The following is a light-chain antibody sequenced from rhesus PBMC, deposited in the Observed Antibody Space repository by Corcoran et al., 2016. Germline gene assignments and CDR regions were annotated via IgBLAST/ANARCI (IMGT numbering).Light chain of an antibody. J-gene: IGKJ4*01. Sequence: DIVMTQTPLSLPVTPGEPASISCRSSQSLLDSEDGNTYLEWYLQKPGQSPQPFIYEGSNRASEVPDRFSGIGSDTDVTLKISRVEAVDVGVYYCMQGIEYPPTFGGGTKVEIK. CDR2: EGS. CDR1: QSLLDSEDGNTY. V-gene: IGKV2S20*01. CDR3: MQGIEYPPT.